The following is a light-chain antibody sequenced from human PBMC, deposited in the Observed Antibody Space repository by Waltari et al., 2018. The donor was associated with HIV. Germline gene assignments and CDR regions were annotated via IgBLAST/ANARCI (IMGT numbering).Light chain of an antibody. V-gene: IGKV1-8*01. CDR2: GAS. J-gene: IGKJ1*01. Sequence: AIRMTQSPSSFSASTGDRVTITCRASQDISGFFAWYQQKPGKAPNLLISGASTLQSGVPSRFNGSGSGTDFTLTISCLQSEDFATYYCQQYYNYPRTFGQGTRVEIK. CDR1: QDISGF. CDR3: QQYYNYPRT.